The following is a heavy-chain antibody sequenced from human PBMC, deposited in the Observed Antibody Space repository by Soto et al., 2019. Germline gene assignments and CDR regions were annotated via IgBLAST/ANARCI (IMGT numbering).Heavy chain of an antibody. J-gene: IGHJ6*03. D-gene: IGHD3-10*01. CDR2: IYYSGST. CDR3: ASRAGGSRDYYYMDV. V-gene: IGHV4-39*01. Sequence: SETLSLTCTVSGGSISSSSYYWGWIRQPPGKGLEWIGSIYYSGSTYYNPSLKSRVTISVDTSKNQFSLKLSSVTAADTAVYYCASRAGGSRDYYYMDVWGKGTTVTVSS. CDR1: GGSISSSSYY.